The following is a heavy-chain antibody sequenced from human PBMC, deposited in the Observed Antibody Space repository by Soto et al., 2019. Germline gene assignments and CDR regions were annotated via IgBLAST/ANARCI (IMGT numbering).Heavy chain of an antibody. Sequence: GGSLRLSCAASGFTFSDYYMSWIRQAPGKGLEWVSYISSSSSYTNYADSVKGRFTISRDNAKNSLYLQMNSLRAEDTAVYYCARPGYPYYYYYGMDVWGQGTTVTVSS. V-gene: IGHV3-11*03. D-gene: IGHD2-15*01. CDR2: ISSSSSYT. CDR1: GFTFSDYY. CDR3: ARPGYPYYYYYGMDV. J-gene: IGHJ6*02.